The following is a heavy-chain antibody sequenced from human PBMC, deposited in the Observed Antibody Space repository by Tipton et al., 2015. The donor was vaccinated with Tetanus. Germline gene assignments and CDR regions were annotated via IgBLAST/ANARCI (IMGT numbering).Heavy chain of an antibody. CDR3: AKSDRVTRTSWYFHD. CDR2: LDYSGNT. CDR1: GGSISSSYYY. D-gene: IGHD2-2*01. Sequence: TPSLTCTVSGGSISSSYYYWGWIRQPPGKGLEWIGSLDYSGNTYYNSSLMSRVTISVDTSKNQFSLRLNSVTAVDTAVYYCAKSDRVTRTSWYFHDWGQGTLVTVSS. J-gene: IGHJ4*02. V-gene: IGHV4-39*05.